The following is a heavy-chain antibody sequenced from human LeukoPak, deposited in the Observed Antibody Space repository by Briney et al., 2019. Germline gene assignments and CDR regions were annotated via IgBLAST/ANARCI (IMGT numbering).Heavy chain of an antibody. CDR1: GFTFSSYW. J-gene: IGHJ4*02. CDR2: INSDGSST. Sequence: PRGSLRLSCAASGFTFSSYWMHWVRQAPGKGLVWVSRINSDGSSTSYADSVKGRFTISRDNAKNTLYLQMNSLRAEDTAVYYCATPSIAVAGFYWGQGTLVTVSS. V-gene: IGHV3-74*01. CDR3: ATPSIAVAGFY. D-gene: IGHD6-19*01.